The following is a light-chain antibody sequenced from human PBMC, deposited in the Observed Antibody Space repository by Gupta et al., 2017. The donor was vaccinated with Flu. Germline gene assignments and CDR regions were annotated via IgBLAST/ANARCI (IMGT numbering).Light chain of an antibody. CDR3: QQFYRTTLT. Sequence: DIVMTQSPDSLAVSLGERATINCRSSQSVLYSSNNRNYFAWYQQKPGQPPKLIIYWASTRESGVPDRFSGNGSGTDFTLTISSLQAEDVAVYYCQQFYRTTLTFGGGTKVEIK. V-gene: IGKV4-1*01. CDR2: WAS. J-gene: IGKJ4*01. CDR1: QSVLYSSNNRNY.